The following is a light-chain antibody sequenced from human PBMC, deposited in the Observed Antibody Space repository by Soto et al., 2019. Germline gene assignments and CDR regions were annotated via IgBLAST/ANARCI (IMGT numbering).Light chain of an antibody. Sequence: VAMTQSPLSLSVTLGQPASISCRSSDSLVYGDGNTYLHWFHQRPGQSPRRLIYKVFNRDSGVPDRFSGSGSGPDLTLKISRVDAEDVGLYDCMQGTQWHPTFGPVTKVEI. CDR2: KVF. CDR3: MQGTQWHPT. J-gene: IGKJ3*01. V-gene: IGKV2-30*01. CDR1: DSLVYGDGNTY.